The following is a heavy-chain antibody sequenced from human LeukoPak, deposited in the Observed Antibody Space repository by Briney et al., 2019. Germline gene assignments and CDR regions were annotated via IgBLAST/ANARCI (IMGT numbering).Heavy chain of an antibody. J-gene: IGHJ4*02. CDR2: ISRSSDTI. CDR1: GFTFSDYT. D-gene: IGHD6-25*01. V-gene: IGHV3-48*02. CDR3: ARGSSAPDY. Sequence: PGGSLRLSCAASGFTFSDYTMNWVRQAPGKGLECISYISRSSDTIYYADSVKGRFTISRDNAKNSAYLQMNSLRDEDTAVYYCARGSSAPDYWGQGTLVTVSS.